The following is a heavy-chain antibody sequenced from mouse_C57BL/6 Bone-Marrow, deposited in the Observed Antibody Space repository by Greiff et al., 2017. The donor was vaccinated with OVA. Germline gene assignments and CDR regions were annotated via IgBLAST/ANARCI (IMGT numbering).Heavy chain of an antibody. D-gene: IGHD1-1*01. V-gene: IGHV5-6*01. CDR1: GFTFSSYG. Sequence: EVQRVESGGDLVKPGGSLKLSCAAPGFTFSSYGMSWVRQTPDKRLEWVATISSGGSYTYYPDSVKGRFTISRDNAKNTLYLQMSSLKSEDTAMYYCARHYYGSSYYWGQGTTLTVSS. CDR3: ARHYYGSSYY. J-gene: IGHJ2*01. CDR2: ISSGGSYT.